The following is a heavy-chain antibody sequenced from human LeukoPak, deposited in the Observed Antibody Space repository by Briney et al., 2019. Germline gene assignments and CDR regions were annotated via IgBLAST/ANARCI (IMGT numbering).Heavy chain of an antibody. J-gene: IGHJ4*02. CDR1: GGSISSYY. Sequence: PSETLSLTCTVSGGSISSYYWSWIRQPAGKGLEWIGRLYTSGSTNYNPSLKSQVTMSVDTSKNQFSLKLTSMTAADTAVYYCARGGRSGYYYGWGQGTLVTVSS. V-gene: IGHV4-4*07. D-gene: IGHD3-22*01. CDR2: LYTSGST. CDR3: ARGGRSGYYYG.